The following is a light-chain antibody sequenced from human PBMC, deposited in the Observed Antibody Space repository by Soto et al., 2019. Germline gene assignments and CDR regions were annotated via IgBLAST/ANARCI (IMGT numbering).Light chain of an antibody. Sequence: IQLTQSPSSLSAAVVDRVTITCLASQGISSYLAWYQQKKGKAPKLLIYAASTLQSGVPSRFSGSGSGTDFNLTISSLQPEDFATYYCQQLNSYPITFGQGTRLEIK. J-gene: IGKJ5*01. CDR1: QGISSY. CDR3: QQLNSYPIT. CDR2: AAS. V-gene: IGKV1-9*01.